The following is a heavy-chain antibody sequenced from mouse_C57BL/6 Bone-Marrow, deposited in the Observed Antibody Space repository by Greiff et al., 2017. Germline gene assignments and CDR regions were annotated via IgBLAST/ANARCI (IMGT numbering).Heavy chain of an antibody. CDR2: IRYDGSN. CDR3: ARGQRGFAY. D-gene: IGHD3-3*01. J-gene: IGHJ3*01. V-gene: IGHV3-6*01. Sequence: EVKLMESGPGLVKPSQSLSLTCSVTGYSITSGYYWNWIRQFPGNKLEWMGYIRYDGSNNYNPSLKNRISITRDTSKNQFFLKLNSVTTEDTATYYCARGQRGFAYWGQGTLVTVSA. CDR1: GYSITSGYY.